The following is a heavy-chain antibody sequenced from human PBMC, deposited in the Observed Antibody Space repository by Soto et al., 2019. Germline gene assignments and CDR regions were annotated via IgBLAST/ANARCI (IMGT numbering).Heavy chain of an antibody. Sequence: GGSLRLSCAASGFTFSGSAMHWVRQASGKGLEWVGRIISKANSYATAYAASVKGRFTISRDDSKNMAYLQMNSLKTEDTAVFYCTREGVVFAPYYYYYYMDVWGKGTTVTVSS. J-gene: IGHJ6*03. CDR2: IISKANSYAT. CDR3: TREGVVFAPYYYYYYMDV. CDR1: GFTFSGSA. V-gene: IGHV3-73*01. D-gene: IGHD3-3*01.